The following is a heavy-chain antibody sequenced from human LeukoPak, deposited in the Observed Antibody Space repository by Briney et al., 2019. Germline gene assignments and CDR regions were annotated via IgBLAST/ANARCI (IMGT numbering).Heavy chain of an antibody. Sequence: KPSETLSLTCAVYGGSISIGGYSWSWIRQPPGKGLEWIGYIYHSGSTYYNPSLKSRVTISVDRSKNQFSLKLSSVTAADTAVYYCARCIQKVTAIPKYYFDYWGQGTLVTVSS. CDR2: IYHSGST. D-gene: IGHD2-21*02. CDR3: ARCIQKVTAIPKYYFDY. V-gene: IGHV4-30-2*01. CDR1: GGSISIGGYS. J-gene: IGHJ4*02.